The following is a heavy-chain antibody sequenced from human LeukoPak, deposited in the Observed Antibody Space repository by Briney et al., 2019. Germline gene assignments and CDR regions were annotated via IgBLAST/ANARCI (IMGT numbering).Heavy chain of an antibody. J-gene: IGHJ3*02. CDR1: GYTFTTYD. CDR2: MNPDSANT. CDR3: ARERRITIFGVAHDAFDI. D-gene: IGHD3-3*01. V-gene: IGHV1-8*01. Sequence: GASVKVSCKASGYTFTTYDINWVRQATGQGLEWMGWMNPDSANTGYAQKFQGRVTMTTDTSTSTAYMELRSLRSDDTAVYYCARERRITIFGVAHDAFDIWGQGTMVTVSS.